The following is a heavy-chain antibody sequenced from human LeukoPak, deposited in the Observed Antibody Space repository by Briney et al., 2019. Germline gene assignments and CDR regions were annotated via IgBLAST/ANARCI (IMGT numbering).Heavy chain of an antibody. J-gene: IGHJ6*02. CDR2: INHSGST. V-gene: IGHV4-34*01. Sequence: PSETLSLTCAVSGGSFSGYYWTWIRQPPGKGLEWIGEINHSGSTNYNPSLKSRVTISVDTPKNQFSLKLSSVTAADTAVYYCAREPEEKYYYYYGMDVWGQGTTVTVSS. CDR1: GGSFSGYY. CDR3: AREPEEKYYYYYGMDV.